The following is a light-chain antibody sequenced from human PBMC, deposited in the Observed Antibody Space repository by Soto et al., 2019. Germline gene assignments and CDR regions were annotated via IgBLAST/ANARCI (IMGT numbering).Light chain of an antibody. CDR2: AAS. CDR3: QQLNSYRPIT. Sequence: DIQLTQSPSFLSASVGDRVTITCRASQDISNYLVWYQQKPGQAPKLLIYAASTLQSGVPSRFSGSGSGTELTLTISSLQPEDFATYYCQQLNSYRPITFGQGTRLEIK. CDR1: QDISNY. J-gene: IGKJ5*01. V-gene: IGKV1-9*01.